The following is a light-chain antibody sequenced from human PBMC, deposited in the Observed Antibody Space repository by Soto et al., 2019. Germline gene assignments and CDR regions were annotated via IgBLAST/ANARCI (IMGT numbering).Light chain of an antibody. J-gene: IGLJ2*01. CDR2: DVS. Sequence: QSVLTQPASVSGSPGQSLTISCTGTSSDVGAYNFVSWYQQHPGKAPKVIIFDVSNRPSGVSDRFSGSKSGDTASLTISGLQAEDEADYYCSSYTTSTTLVVFGGGTKVTVL. CDR3: SSYTTSTTLVV. CDR1: SSDVGAYNF. V-gene: IGLV2-14*01.